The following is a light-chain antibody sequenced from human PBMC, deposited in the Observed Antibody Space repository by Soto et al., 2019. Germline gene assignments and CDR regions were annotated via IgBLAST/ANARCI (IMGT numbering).Light chain of an antibody. CDR3: KQYKSYPIT. CDR2: EAS. V-gene: IGKV1-5*03. CDR1: QSIRYW. J-gene: IGKJ5*01. Sequence: DIQITQSRSTLSASVGARATITCRASQSIRYWLAWFQQKPGKATRLLIYEASRLESGVQSRISGSGSGTDLTLTIRSMQPEDFATYYCKQYKSYPITVGQGTRVEIK.